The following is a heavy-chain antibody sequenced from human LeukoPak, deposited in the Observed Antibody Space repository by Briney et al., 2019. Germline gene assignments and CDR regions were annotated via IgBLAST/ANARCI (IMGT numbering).Heavy chain of an antibody. CDR2: IYNTGST. Sequence: GGSLRLSCAAFGLTLSDNHMSWVRQAPGKGLEWLSVIYNTGSTYYPDSVRGRFTISRDTSKNTIFLQMNIVRVEDTAVYYCAREPSSGNYNAYFDYWGQGTLVTVSS. V-gene: IGHV3-53*01. CDR1: GLTLSDNH. D-gene: IGHD1-26*01. J-gene: IGHJ4*02. CDR3: AREPSSGNYNAYFDY.